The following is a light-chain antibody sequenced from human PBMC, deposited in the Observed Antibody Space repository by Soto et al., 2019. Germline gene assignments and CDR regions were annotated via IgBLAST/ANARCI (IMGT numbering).Light chain of an antibody. J-gene: IGKJ1*01. V-gene: IGKV1-5*01. Sequence: IRVYQSPAAVSASVGDRVTITCRASESISSWLAWYQQKPGKAPKLLIYDVSSLESGVPSRFSGSGSGTEFTLTISRLQPDDLPTYSCQQSDSHPWTFGQGTKVDNK. CDR1: ESISSW. CDR2: DVS. CDR3: QQSDSHPWT.